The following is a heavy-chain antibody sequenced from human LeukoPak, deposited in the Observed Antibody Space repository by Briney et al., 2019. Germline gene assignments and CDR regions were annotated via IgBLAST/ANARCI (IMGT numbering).Heavy chain of an antibody. J-gene: IGHJ4*02. CDR2: INHSGST. V-gene: IGHV4-34*01. Sequence: SETLSLTCAVYGGSFSGYYWSWIRQPPGQGLEWIGEINHSGSTNYNPSLKSRVTISVDTSKNQFSLKLSSVTAADTAVYYCARGEGEGSSGSRFDYWGQGTLVTVSS. CDR1: GGSFSGYY. D-gene: IGHD3-22*01. CDR3: ARGEGEGSSGSRFDY.